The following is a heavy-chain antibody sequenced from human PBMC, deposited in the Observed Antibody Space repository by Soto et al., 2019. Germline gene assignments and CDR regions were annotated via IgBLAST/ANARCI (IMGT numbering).Heavy chain of an antibody. J-gene: IGHJ4*01. Sequence: EGQLVESGGRLVQTGGSLRLSCAASGFSFNTYWMHWVRQAPGKGPVWVSRINSDGSVTDYAGSVKGRFTISRDNAKNTLYLQMNSLGAEDLAVYYCASAMTSVGATPKGDYSGHGTLLTVSS. D-gene: IGHD1-26*01. CDR1: GFSFNTYW. CDR2: INSDGSVT. CDR3: ASAMTSVGATPKGDY. V-gene: IGHV3-74*01.